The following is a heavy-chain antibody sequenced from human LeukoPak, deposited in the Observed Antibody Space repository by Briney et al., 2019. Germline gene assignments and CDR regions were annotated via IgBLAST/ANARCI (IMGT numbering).Heavy chain of an antibody. J-gene: IGHJ4*02. D-gene: IGHD3-22*01. CDR1: GCSVNNDG. V-gene: IGHV3-23*01. CDR2: ISASGSGT. Sequence: GCAVTLSCVTYGCSVNNDGRSWLREAPGKEIERVSAISASGSGTAYADSVKGRFSISRDNSKNTLYLHINNLRAEDTAVYYCAKRPQSSGYYYADYWGQGTLVTVS. CDR3: AKRPQSSGYYYADY.